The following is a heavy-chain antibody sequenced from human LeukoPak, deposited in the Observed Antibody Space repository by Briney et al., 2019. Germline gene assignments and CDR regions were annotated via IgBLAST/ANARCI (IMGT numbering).Heavy chain of an antibody. CDR1: GGSISSYY. CDR2: IYYSGST. J-gene: IGHJ4*02. Sequence: PSETLSLTCTVSGGSISSYYWSWIRQPPGKGLEWIGYIYYSGSTNYNPSLKSRVTISVDTSKNQFSLKLSSVTAADTAVYYCARSGGTILRHPTDYWGQGTLVTVSS. D-gene: IGHD3-3*01. CDR3: ARSGGTILRHPTDY. V-gene: IGHV4-59*01.